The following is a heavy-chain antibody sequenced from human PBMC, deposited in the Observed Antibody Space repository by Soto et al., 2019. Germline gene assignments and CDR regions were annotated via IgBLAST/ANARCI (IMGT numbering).Heavy chain of an antibody. CDR2: IYSGGST. CDR1: GFTVSTKY. CDR3: ARDPWAADY. J-gene: IGHJ4*02. V-gene: IGHV3-66*01. Sequence: EVQLVESGGGLVQPGGSLRLSCAASGFTVSTKYMSWVRQAPGKGLEWVSVIYSGGSTFYADSVRGRFTIASDNSKNTVNLQMNSLIAEDTAVYYCARDPWAADYWGQGTLVTVSS. D-gene: IGHD3-16*01.